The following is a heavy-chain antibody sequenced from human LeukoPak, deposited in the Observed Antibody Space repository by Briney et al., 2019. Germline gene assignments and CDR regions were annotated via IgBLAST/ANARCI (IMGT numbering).Heavy chain of an antibody. J-gene: IGHJ4*02. CDR1: GYTFTSYG. V-gene: IGHV1-18*01. CDR3: ATAAGTDEFDY. Sequence: VASVKVSCKASGYTFTSYGISWVRQAPGQGLEWMGWISAYNGNANYAQKLQGRVTMTTDTSTSTAYMELRSLRSDDTAVYYCATAAGTDEFDYWGQGTLVTVSS. D-gene: IGHD6-13*01. CDR2: ISAYNGNA.